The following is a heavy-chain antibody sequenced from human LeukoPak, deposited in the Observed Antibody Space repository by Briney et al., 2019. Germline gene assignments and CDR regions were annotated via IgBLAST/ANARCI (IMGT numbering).Heavy chain of an antibody. Sequence: GGSLRLSCAASGFAFSSYSMNWVRQAPGKGLEWVANIKQDGSEKYYVDSVKGRFTISRDNAKNSLYLQMNSLRAEDTAVYYCARHLTDYYYYGMDVWGQGTTVTVSS. V-gene: IGHV3-7*01. CDR2: IKQDGSEK. J-gene: IGHJ6*02. D-gene: IGHD2-8*02. CDR1: GFAFSSYS. CDR3: ARHLTDYYYYGMDV.